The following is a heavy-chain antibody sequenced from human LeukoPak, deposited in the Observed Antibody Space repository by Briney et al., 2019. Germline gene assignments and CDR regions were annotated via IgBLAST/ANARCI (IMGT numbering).Heavy chain of an antibody. D-gene: IGHD6-6*01. Sequence: ASVKVSCKASGYTFTSYGISWVRQAPGQGLEWMGWISAYNGNTNYAQELQGRVTMTTDTSTSTAYMELRSLRSDDTAVYYCARTPFALGSSSVLNWFDPWGQGTLVTVSS. CDR3: ARTPFALGSSSVLNWFDP. V-gene: IGHV1-18*01. CDR1: GYTFTSYG. CDR2: ISAYNGNT. J-gene: IGHJ5*02.